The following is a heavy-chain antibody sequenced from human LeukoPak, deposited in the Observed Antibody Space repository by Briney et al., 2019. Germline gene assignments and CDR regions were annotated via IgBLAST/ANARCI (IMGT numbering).Heavy chain of an antibody. V-gene: IGHV1-69*05. Sequence: GASVKVSCKASGGTFSSYAISWVRQAPGQGLEWMGGIIPIFGTANYAQKFQGRVTITTDESTSTAYMELSSLRSEDTAVYYCAYSAVYDFWSGYAHYYYYYMDVWGKGTTVTVSS. CDR1: GGTFSSYA. CDR2: IIPIFGTA. D-gene: IGHD3/OR15-3a*01. J-gene: IGHJ6*03. CDR3: AYSAVYDFWSGYAHYYYYYMDV.